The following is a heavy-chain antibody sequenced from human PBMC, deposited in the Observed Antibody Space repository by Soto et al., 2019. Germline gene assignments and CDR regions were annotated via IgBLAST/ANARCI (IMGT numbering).Heavy chain of an antibody. V-gene: IGHV3-64D*06. J-gene: IGHJ4*02. Sequence: PGGVLRRSFSASGFTFRSYAMHWVRQAPGKGLEYVSGIRGNGGPPFYADSVKGRFIISRDNSNKTLFLQMSSLSADDTAVYYCMKCRGGSNCDFFDWGQGSLVTVSS. D-gene: IGHD4-4*01. CDR1: GFTFRSYA. CDR3: MKCRGGSNCDFFD. CDR2: IRGNGGPP.